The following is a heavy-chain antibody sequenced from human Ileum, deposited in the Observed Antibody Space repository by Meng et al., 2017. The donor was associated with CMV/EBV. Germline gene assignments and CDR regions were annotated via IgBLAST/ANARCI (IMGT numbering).Heavy chain of an antibody. Sequence: GESLKISCAASGFTFSSYWMHWVRQAPGKGLVWVSRIKSDGSSTSCADSVKGRFTISRDNAKNTLYLQMNSLRAEDTAVYYCARWSGNCSSTSCRYYFDYWGQGTLVTVSS. J-gene: IGHJ4*02. D-gene: IGHD2-2*01. CDR1: GFTFSSYW. CDR3: ARWSGNCSSTSCRYYFDY. CDR2: IKSDGSST. V-gene: IGHV3-74*01.